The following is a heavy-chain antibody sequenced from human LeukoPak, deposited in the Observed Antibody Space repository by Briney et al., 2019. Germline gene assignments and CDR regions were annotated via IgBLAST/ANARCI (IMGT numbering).Heavy chain of an antibody. D-gene: IGHD5/OR15-5a*01. CDR2: IKQGGSEK. CDR1: GFTFSSYW. V-gene: IGHV3-7*05. Sequence: GGSLRLSCAASGFTFSSYWMSWVRQAPGKGLEWVANIKQGGSEKHYVDSVKGRFTISRDNAKNSLYLQMHSLRAEDTAVYYCARSTYSVDYFDYWGQGTLVTVSS. J-gene: IGHJ4*02. CDR3: ARSTYSVDYFDY.